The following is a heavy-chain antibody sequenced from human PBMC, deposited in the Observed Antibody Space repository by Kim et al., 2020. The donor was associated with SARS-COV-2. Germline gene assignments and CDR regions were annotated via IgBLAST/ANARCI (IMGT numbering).Heavy chain of an antibody. CDR3: AKELYGDYSGMDV. J-gene: IGHJ6*02. CDR1: GFTFSSYG. V-gene: IGHV3-30*18. D-gene: IGHD4-17*01. CDR2: ISYDGSNK. Sequence: GGSLRLSCAASGFTFSSYGMHWVRQAPGKGLEWVAVISYDGSNKYYADSVKGRFTISRDNSKNTLYLQMNSLRAEDTAVYYCAKELYGDYSGMDVWGQGT.